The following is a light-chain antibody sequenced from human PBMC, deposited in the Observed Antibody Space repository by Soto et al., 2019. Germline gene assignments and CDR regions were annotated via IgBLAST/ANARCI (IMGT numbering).Light chain of an antibody. Sequence: VLTQPASVSGSPGQSVTISCTGPRSDIGDSNFISWYQHSPGKAPRLLIYQVNNRPSGVSGRFSGSKAGNTASLTISGLLDDDEADYFCASFRSGTILVFGSGTKVTVL. V-gene: IGLV2-14*01. J-gene: IGLJ1*01. CDR1: RSDIGDSNF. CDR2: QVN. CDR3: ASFRSGTILV.